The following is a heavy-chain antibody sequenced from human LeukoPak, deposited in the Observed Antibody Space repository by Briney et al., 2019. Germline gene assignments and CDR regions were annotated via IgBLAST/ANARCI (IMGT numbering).Heavy chain of an antibody. Sequence: PGESLKISCKGSGYSFTTYWIGWVRQMPGKGLEWVGIIYPGDSDTKYSPAFQGQVTISADKSINTAYLQWSSLKASDTAMYYCARHRSSSDLFDYWGQGTLVTVSP. J-gene: IGHJ4*02. CDR1: GYSFTTYW. D-gene: IGHD6-6*01. CDR3: ARHRSSSDLFDY. V-gene: IGHV5-51*01. CDR2: IYPGDSDT.